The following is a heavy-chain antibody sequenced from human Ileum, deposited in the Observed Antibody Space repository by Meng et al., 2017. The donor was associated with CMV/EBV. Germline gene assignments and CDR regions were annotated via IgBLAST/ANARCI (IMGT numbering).Heavy chain of an antibody. CDR3: AREDYYDSGDYYYSWFDS. J-gene: IGHJ5*01. CDR2: IYPDDSDT. D-gene: IGHD3-22*01. CDR1: GYSFTTYW. Sequence: GESLKISCTGSGYSFTTYWIGWVRQMPGKGLEWMGIIYPDDSDTRYSPSFQGQVTMSADKSINTAYLQWSSLKASDTAVYYCAREDYYDSGDYYYSWFDSWGQGTLVTVSS. V-gene: IGHV5-51*01.